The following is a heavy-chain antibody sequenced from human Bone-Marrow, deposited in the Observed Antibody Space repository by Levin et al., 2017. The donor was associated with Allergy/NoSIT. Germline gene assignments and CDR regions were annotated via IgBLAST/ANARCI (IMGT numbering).Heavy chain of an antibody. Sequence: ASVKVSCMASGYTFTEYFIHWVRQAPGQGLEWMGRINPASGATSYAHNFRGRVIMTRDTSVSTAYMELGSLKSDDTAIYFCARSIARISEPYYYYDYMDVWAKGTTVTVS. J-gene: IGHJ6*03. D-gene: IGHD6-6*01. CDR3: ARSIARISEPYYYYDYMDV. CDR1: GYTFTEYF. V-gene: IGHV1-2*06. CDR2: INPASGAT.